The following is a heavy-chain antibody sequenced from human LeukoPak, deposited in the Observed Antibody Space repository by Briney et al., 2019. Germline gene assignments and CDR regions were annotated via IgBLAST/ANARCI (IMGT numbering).Heavy chain of an antibody. D-gene: IGHD4-11*01. Sequence: ASVKVSCKASGGTFSSSYAISWVRQAPGQGLEWMGDIIPISGTTNYAQKFQGRVTITADESTSTAYMELRSLRSDDTAVYYCARGAATVTTAYYYYYMDVWGKGTTVTVSS. CDR2: IIPISGTT. J-gene: IGHJ6*03. CDR3: ARGAATVTTAYYYYYMDV. CDR1: GGTFSSSYA. V-gene: IGHV1-69*13.